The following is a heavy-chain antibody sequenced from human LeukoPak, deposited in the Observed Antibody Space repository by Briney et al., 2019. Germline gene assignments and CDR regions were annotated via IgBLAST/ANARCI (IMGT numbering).Heavy chain of an antibody. V-gene: IGHV1-69*06. J-gene: IGHJ4*02. CDR3: ARAGWLQYYYFDY. CDR1: GGTFNSYA. CDR2: IIPIFGAA. Sequence: SVKVSCKASGGTFNSYAISWVRQAPGQGLEWMGGIIPIFGAAKYAQKFQGRVTITADTSTSTAYMELSSLRSEDTAVYYCARAGWLQYYYFDYWGQGTLVTVSS. D-gene: IGHD5-24*01.